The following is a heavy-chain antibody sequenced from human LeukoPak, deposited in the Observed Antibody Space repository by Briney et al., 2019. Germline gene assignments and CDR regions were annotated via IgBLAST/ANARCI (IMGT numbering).Heavy chain of an antibody. D-gene: IGHD2-15*01. J-gene: IGHJ5*02. Sequence: GGSLRLSCAASGFTLSSYAMSWVRQAPGKGLEWVSAISGSGGSTYYADSVKGRFTISRDNSKNTLYLQMNSLRAEDTAVYYCAKPQHPNNRYCSGGSCYSGVRRSWFDPWGQGTLVTVSS. CDR1: GFTLSSYA. V-gene: IGHV3-23*01. CDR3: AKPQHPNNRYCSGGSCYSGVRRSWFDP. CDR2: ISGSGGST.